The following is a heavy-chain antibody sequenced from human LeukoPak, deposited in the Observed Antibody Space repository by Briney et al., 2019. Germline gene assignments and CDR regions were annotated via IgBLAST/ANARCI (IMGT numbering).Heavy chain of an antibody. Sequence: PGGSLRLSCAASGFTFSSSAMSWVRQAPGKGLEWVSSISGSGSGGSTYYADSVKGRFTISRDNSKNTLYLQMNSLRAEDTAVYYCARESGRWLVLRHPYVHWGQGTLVTVSS. CDR3: ARESGRWLVLRHPYVH. J-gene: IGHJ4*02. D-gene: IGHD6-19*01. V-gene: IGHV3-23*01. CDR2: ISGSGSGGST. CDR1: GFTFSSSA.